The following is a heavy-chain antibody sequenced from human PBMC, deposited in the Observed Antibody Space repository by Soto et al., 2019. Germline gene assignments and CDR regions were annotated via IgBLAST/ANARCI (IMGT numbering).Heavy chain of an antibody. J-gene: IGHJ3*02. CDR1: GYTFTSYG. CDR2: ISAYNGNT. D-gene: IGHD3-9*01. V-gene: IGHV1-18*01. Sequence: QVQLVQSGAEVKKPGASVKVSCKASGYTFTSYGISWVRQAPGQGLEWMGWISAYNGNTNYAQKLQGRVTMTTDTSTSTVYMELRSLRSDDTAVYYCARENRENILTGYHYLQPHDAFDIWGQGTMVTVSS. CDR3: ARENRENILTGYHYLQPHDAFDI.